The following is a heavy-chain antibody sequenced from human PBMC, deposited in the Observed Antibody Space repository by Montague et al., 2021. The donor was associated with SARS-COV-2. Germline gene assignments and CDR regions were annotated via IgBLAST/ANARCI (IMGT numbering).Heavy chain of an antibody. J-gene: IGHJ6*02. V-gene: IGHV4-39*01. CDR1: GGSISSSSYY. Sequence: SETLSLTCTVSGGSISSSSYYWAWIRQPPGKGLEWIGSIYYRGSTYYNPSLKSRVTISVDTSKNQFSLKLSSVTAADTAVYYCAIEVGAMVYYYGMDVWGQGTTVTVSS. D-gene: IGHD1-26*01. CDR3: AIEVGAMVYYYGMDV. CDR2: IYYRGST.